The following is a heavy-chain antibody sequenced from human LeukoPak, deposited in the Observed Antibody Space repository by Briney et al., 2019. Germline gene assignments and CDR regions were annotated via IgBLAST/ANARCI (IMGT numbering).Heavy chain of an antibody. Sequence: GGSLRLSCAASGFTFSNYAMTWVRQAPGKGLEWVSVISGSGDITYYADSVKGRFTISRDNSKNTLYLQMNSLRAEDTAVYYCAREIGDFDYWGQGALVTVSS. D-gene: IGHD1-26*01. CDR3: AREIGDFDY. J-gene: IGHJ4*02. CDR2: ISGSGDIT. V-gene: IGHV3-23*01. CDR1: GFTFSNYA.